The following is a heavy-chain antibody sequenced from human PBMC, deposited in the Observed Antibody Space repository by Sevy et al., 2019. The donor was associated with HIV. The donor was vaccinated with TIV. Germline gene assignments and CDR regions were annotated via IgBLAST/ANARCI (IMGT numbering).Heavy chain of an antibody. CDR2: ISSSSSTI. CDR3: ARDLDIVVVVAAMYAFDI. CDR1: GFTFSSYS. J-gene: IGHJ3*02. V-gene: IGHV3-48*02. D-gene: IGHD2-15*01. Sequence: GGSLRLSCAASGFTFSSYSMNWVRQAPGKGLEWVSYISSSSSTIYYADSVKGRFTISRDNANNSLYLQMNSLRDEDTAVYYCARDLDIVVVVAAMYAFDIWGQGTMVTVSS.